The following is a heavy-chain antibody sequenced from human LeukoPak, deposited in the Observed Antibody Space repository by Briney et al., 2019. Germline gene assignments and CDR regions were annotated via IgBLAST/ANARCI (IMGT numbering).Heavy chain of an antibody. D-gene: IGHD4-17*01. J-gene: IGHJ4*02. V-gene: IGHV3-30*18. CDR3: AKPHYEYYFDY. CDR2: ISYDGSNK. CDR1: GFTFSSYG. Sequence: PGRSLRLSCAASGFTFSSYGMHWVRQAPGKGLEWVAVISYDGSNKYYADSVKGRFTISRDNSKNTLCLQMNSLRAEDTAVYYCAKPHYEYYFDYWGQGTLVTVSS.